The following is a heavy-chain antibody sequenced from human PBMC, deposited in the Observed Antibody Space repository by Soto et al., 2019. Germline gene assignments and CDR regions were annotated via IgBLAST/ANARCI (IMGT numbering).Heavy chain of an antibody. D-gene: IGHD2-2*01. J-gene: IGHJ6*02. Sequence: SVKVSCKASGGTFSSYAISWVRQAPGQGLEWMGGIIPIFGTANYAQKFQGRVTITADKSTSTAYMELSSLRSEDTAVYYCAEADIVVVPAATQYYYYGMDVWGQGTTVTVSS. CDR1: GGTFSSYA. V-gene: IGHV1-69*06. CDR3: AEADIVVVPAATQYYYYGMDV. CDR2: IIPIFGTA.